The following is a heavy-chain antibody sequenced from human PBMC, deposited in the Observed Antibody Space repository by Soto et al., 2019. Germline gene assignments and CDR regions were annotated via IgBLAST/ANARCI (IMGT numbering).Heavy chain of an antibody. Sequence: ASVKVACKASGFTFTIYGISWVRQAPGQGLEWMGIINPSGGSTSYAQKFQGRVTMTRDTSTSTVYMELSSLRSEDTAVYYCARDRTTTGSGNGYFQHWGQGTLVTVSS. CDR3: ARDRTTTGSGNGYFQH. V-gene: IGHV1-46*01. D-gene: IGHD6-19*01. CDR1: GFTFTIYG. J-gene: IGHJ1*01. CDR2: INPSGGST.